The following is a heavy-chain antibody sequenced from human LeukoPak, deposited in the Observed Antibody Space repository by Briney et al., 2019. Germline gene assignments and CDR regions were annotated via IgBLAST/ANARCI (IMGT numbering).Heavy chain of an antibody. V-gene: IGHV3-74*01. D-gene: IGHD2-15*01. CDR1: GFTFSSYW. CDR3: ARSSGGTYYFDS. CDR2: INSDGSST. J-gene: IGHJ4*02. Sequence: PGGSLRLSCAASGFTFSSYWMHWVRQAPGKGLVWVSRINSDGSSTSYADSVKGRFTISRDNAKNTLYPQMNSLRAKDTAVYYCARSSGGTYYFDSWGQGTRVTVSS.